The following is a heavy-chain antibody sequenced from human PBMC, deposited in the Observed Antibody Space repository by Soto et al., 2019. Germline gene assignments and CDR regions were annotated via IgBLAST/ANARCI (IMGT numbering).Heavy chain of an antibody. CDR1: GGTFSSYA. Sequence: SVKVSCKASGGTFSSYAISWVRQAPGQGLEWMGGIIPIFGTANYAQKFQGRVTITADKSTSTAYMELSSLRSEDTAVYYCARHLPPYYYDSSGYYYYYYYGMDVWGQGTTVTVSS. J-gene: IGHJ6*02. CDR3: ARHLPPYYYDSSGYYYYYYYGMDV. V-gene: IGHV1-69*06. CDR2: IIPIFGTA. D-gene: IGHD3-22*01.